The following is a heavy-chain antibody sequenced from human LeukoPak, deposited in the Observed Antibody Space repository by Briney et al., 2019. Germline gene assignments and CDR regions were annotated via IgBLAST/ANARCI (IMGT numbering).Heavy chain of an antibody. J-gene: IGHJ4*02. CDR1: GFTFSSYG. CDR2: ISSSGSTI. Sequence: PGGSLRLSCAASGFTFSSYGMNWVRQAPGKGLEWVSYISSSGSTIYYADSVKGRFTISRDNAKNSLYLQMNSLRAEDTAVYYCASRITMVRGGYWGQGTLVAVSS. D-gene: IGHD3-10*01. V-gene: IGHV3-48*03. CDR3: ASRITMVRGGY.